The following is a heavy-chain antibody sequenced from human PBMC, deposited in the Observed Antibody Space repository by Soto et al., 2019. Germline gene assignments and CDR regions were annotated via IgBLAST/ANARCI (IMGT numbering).Heavy chain of an antibody. V-gene: IGHV1-3*01. D-gene: IGHD6-13*01. Sequence: QVQLVQSGAEVKKPGASVKVSCKASGYTFTSYAMPWVRQAPGKRLEWMGWINAGNGNTKYSQNFQGRVTITRDTSASTAYMGVSSLRSEDTAVYYGARTAWVAAAGYYYYYYRDVWGNGTTVTVSS. CDR3: ARTAWVAAAGYYYYYYRDV. J-gene: IGHJ6*03. CDR2: INAGNGNT. CDR1: GYTFTSYA.